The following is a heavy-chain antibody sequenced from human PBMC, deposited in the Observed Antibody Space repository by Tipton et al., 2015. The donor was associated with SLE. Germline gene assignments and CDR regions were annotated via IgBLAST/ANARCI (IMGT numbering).Heavy chain of an antibody. Sequence: LRLSCTVSGGSISSSSYYWGWIRQPPGKGLEWIGSIYYSGSTYYNPSLKSRVTISVDTSKNQFSLKLSSVTAADTAVYYCARQFGVVIIEGYDYWGQGTLVTVSS. CDR1: GGSISSSSYY. J-gene: IGHJ4*02. D-gene: IGHD3-3*01. CDR2: IYYSGST. V-gene: IGHV4-39*07. CDR3: ARQFGVVIIEGYDY.